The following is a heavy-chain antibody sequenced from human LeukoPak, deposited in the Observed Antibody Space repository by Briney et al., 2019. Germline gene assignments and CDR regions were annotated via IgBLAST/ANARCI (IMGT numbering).Heavy chain of an antibody. CDR3: ARGRKVVRPAAGGYYYYYMDV. CDR1: GYTFTSYD. CDR2: MNPNSGNT. Sequence: ASVKVSCKASGYTFTSYDINWVRQATGQGLEWMGWMNPNSGNTGYAQKFQGRVTITRNTSISTAYMVLSSLRSEDTAVYYCARGRKVVRPAAGGYYYYYMDVWGKGTTVTVSS. D-gene: IGHD2-2*01. J-gene: IGHJ6*03. V-gene: IGHV1-8*03.